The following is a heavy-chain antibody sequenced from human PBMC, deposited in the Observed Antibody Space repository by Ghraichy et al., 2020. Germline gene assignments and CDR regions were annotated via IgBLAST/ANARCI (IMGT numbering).Heavy chain of an antibody. Sequence: ASVKVSCKTSGHSFISYSITWVRQAPGQGLEWMGWISMQSGDTKYALRLQGRLTLTADAPANTAYLDLESLRSDDTAVYFCARGLGTIGTTDWGQGTLVTVSS. CDR3: ARGLGTIGTTD. CDR2: ISMQSGDT. J-gene: IGHJ4*02. D-gene: IGHD1-1*01. V-gene: IGHV1-18*04. CDR1: GHSFISYS.